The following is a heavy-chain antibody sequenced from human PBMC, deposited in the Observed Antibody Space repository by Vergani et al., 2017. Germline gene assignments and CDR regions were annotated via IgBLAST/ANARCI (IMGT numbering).Heavy chain of an antibody. CDR1: GFTFSSYG. J-gene: IGHJ6*02. V-gene: IGHV3-30*02. D-gene: IGHD6-19*01. CDR2: IRYDGSNK. Sequence: VQLLESGGGVVQPGGSLRLSCAASGFTFSSYGMHWVRQAPGKGLEWVAFIRYDGSNKYYADSVKGRFTISRDNSKNTLYLQMNSLRAEDTAVYYCAKDRGSSGWPHYYYYYGMDVWGQGTTVTVSS. CDR3: AKDRGSSGWPHYYYYYGMDV.